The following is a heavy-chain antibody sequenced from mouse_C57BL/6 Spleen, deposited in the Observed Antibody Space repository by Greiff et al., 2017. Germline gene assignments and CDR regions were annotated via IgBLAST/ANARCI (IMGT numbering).Heavy chain of an antibody. V-gene: IGHV1-64*01. J-gene: IGHJ1*03. CDR1: GYTFTSYW. CDR3: ARNYGGNWYFDV. Sequence: VQLQQSGAELVKPGASVKLSCKASGYTFTSYWMHWVKQRPGQGLEWIGMIHPNSGSTNYNEKFKSKATLTVDKSSSTAYMQLSSLTSEDSAVYYCARNYGGNWYFDVWGTGTTVTVSS. D-gene: IGHD1-1*02. CDR2: IHPNSGST.